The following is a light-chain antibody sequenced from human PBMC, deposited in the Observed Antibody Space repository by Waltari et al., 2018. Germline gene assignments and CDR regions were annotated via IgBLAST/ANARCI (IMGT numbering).Light chain of an antibody. V-gene: IGKV2-40*01. J-gene: IGKJ3*01. Sequence: IVMTQTPLSLPITPGEPASISCRSSQSLLHSNGNTYLHWYLQKPGQSPQLLIYGGSTRASGVPDRFSGSGSGTDFTLKISKVEAEDVGVYYCVQAIAFPFTFGPGTKLDIK. CDR2: GGS. CDR3: VQAIAFPFT. CDR1: QSLLHSNGNTY.